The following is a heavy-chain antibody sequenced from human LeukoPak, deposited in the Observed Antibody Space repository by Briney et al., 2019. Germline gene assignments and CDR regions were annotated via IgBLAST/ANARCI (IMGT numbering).Heavy chain of an antibody. CDR2: INSDGINT. Sequence: GGSLRLSCAASGFTFSNYWMHWVRQAPGKGLVWVSRINSDGINTSYADSVKGRFTISRDNAKNTLNLQMNSLRAEDTAVYYCARLMDTAMVPWYFDLWGRGTLVTVSS. D-gene: IGHD5-18*01. CDR1: GFTFSNYW. J-gene: IGHJ2*01. CDR3: ARLMDTAMVPWYFDL. V-gene: IGHV3-74*01.